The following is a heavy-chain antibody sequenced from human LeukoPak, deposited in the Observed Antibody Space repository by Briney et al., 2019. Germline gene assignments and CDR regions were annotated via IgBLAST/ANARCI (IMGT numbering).Heavy chain of an antibody. V-gene: IGHV1-69*13. D-gene: IGHD2-15*01. Sequence: EASVKVSCKASGGTFSSYAISWVRQAPGQGLEWMGGIIPIFGTANYAQKFQGRVTITADESTSTAYMELSSLRSEDTAVYYCARMNCSGGSCHHPHAFDIWGQGTMVTVSS. CDR1: GGTFSSYA. CDR3: ARMNCSGGSCHHPHAFDI. J-gene: IGHJ3*02. CDR2: IIPIFGTA.